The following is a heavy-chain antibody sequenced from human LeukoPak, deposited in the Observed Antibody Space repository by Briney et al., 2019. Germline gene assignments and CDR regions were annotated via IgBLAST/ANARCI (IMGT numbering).Heavy chain of an antibody. CDR2: IYSGGST. V-gene: IGHV3-53*01. D-gene: IGHD3-22*01. Sequence: PGRSLRLSCAASGFTVSSNYTSWVRQAPGKGLEWVSVIYSGGSTYDADSVKGRFTISRDNAENSVFLQMNSLRDEDTAVYYCARDVPDSSVGPFDIWGPGTKVTVSS. CDR1: GFTVSSNY. J-gene: IGHJ3*02. CDR3: ARDVPDSSVGPFDI.